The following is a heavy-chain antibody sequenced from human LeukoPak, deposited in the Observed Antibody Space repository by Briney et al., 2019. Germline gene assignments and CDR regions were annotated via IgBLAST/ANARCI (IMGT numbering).Heavy chain of an antibody. D-gene: IGHD6-13*01. CDR2: ISSSGASA. V-gene: IGHV3-23*01. CDR1: RFTFSSYA. J-gene: IGHJ5*02. CDR3: AKGRTSAPGNCFDP. Sequence: GGSLRLSCAASRFTFSSYAMTWVRQAPGKGLEWVSSISSSGASAYFADSVKGRFTISRDNSKNTLYLQMNRLRAEDTAVYYCAKGRTSAPGNCFDPWGQGALVTVSS.